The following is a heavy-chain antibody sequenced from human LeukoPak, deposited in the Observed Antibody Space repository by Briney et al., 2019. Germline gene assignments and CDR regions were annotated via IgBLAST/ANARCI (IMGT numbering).Heavy chain of an antibody. D-gene: IGHD5-18*01. V-gene: IGHV5-51*01. CDR3: ARIYSYGTYYFDY. CDR2: IYPGDSDT. J-gene: IGHJ4*02. Sequence: GESLKISCKGSGCSFTSYWIGWVRQMPGKGLEWMGIIYPGDSDTRYSPSFQGQVTISADKSISTAYLQWSSLKASGTAMYYCARIYSYGTYYFDYWGQGTLVTVSS. CDR1: GCSFTSYW.